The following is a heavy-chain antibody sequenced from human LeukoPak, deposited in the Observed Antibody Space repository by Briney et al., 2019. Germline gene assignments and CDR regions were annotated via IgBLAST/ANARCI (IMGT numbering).Heavy chain of an antibody. CDR2: ISSSSSYI. V-gene: IGHV3-21*01. CDR3: ARAGEMATIYYFDY. Sequence: GGSLRLSCAASGFTFSSYSMNWVRQAPGKGLEWVSSISSSSSYIYYADSVKGRFTISRGNAKNSLYLQMNSLRAEDTAVYYCARAGEMATIYYFDYWGQGTLVTVSS. J-gene: IGHJ4*02. D-gene: IGHD5-24*01. CDR1: GFTFSSYS.